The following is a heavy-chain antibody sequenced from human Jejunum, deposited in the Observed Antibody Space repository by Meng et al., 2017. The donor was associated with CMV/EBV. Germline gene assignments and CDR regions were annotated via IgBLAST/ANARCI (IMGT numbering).Heavy chain of an antibody. D-gene: IGHD2-15*01. J-gene: IGHJ4*02. V-gene: IGHV3-30*02. Sequence: QVQVVESGGGVVQPGGSVRLSCVTSGFPFNIYDMHWVRQAPGKGLDWVTCIRHDGSEDFYVDSVKGRFTISRDNSKNTLYLQMNSLRVDDSALYYCTKGGFDSWGQGTLVTVSS. CDR2: IRHDGSED. CDR3: TKGGFDS. CDR1: GFPFNIYD.